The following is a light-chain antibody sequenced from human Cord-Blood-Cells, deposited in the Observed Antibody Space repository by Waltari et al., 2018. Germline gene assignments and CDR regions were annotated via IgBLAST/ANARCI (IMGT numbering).Light chain of an antibody. J-gene: IGKJ1*01. CDR1: QGISSW. CDR3: QQYNSYWT. V-gene: IGKV1-5*01. Sequence: DIQMTQSPSTLSASVGDRVTITCRASQGISSWLAWYQQKPGKAPMLLIYDASSLESWVPARFSGSRSGTEFTLTISSLQPDDLATYYCQQYNSYWTCGQGTKVESK. CDR2: DAS.